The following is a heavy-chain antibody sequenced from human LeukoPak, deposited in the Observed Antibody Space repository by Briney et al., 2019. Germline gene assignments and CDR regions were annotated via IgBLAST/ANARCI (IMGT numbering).Heavy chain of an antibody. D-gene: IGHD3-3*01. Sequence: ASVKVSCKASGGTFSSYAISWVRQAPGQGLEWMGWISAYNGNTNYAQKLQGRVTMTTDTSTSTAYMELRSLRSDDTAVYYCARVSDFWSGYYWAYYYYYMDVWGKGTTVTVSS. V-gene: IGHV1-18*01. CDR3: ARVSDFWSGYYWAYYYYYMDV. J-gene: IGHJ6*03. CDR2: ISAYNGNT. CDR1: GGTFSSYA.